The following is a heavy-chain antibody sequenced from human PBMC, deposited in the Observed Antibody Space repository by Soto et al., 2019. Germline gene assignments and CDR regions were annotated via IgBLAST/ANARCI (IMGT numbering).Heavy chain of an antibody. CDR3: ATSVNSAMAFDY. CDR2: INPNGGST. D-gene: IGHD5-18*01. Sequence: SVKVSCKASGYTFTHYYMHWVRQAPGQGLEWMGIINPNGGSTTYAQRFRAGFTMTRDTSTSTVYMELSSLRSEDSAVYYCATSVNSAMAFDYWGQGTLVPVSS. V-gene: IGHV1-46*01. CDR1: GYTFTHYY. J-gene: IGHJ4*02.